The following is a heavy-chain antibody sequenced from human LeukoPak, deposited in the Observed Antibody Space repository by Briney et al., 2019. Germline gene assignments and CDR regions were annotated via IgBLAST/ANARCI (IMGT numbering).Heavy chain of an antibody. Sequence: GGSLRLSCAASGFTFSSYGMHWVRQAPDKGLEWVAFIRYDGSNKYYADSVKGRFTISRDNSKNTLYLQMNNLRAEDTAVYYCAKDDIVVVPAAPNWFDPWGQGTLVTVSS. V-gene: IGHV3-30*02. CDR2: IRYDGSNK. CDR1: GFTFSSYG. D-gene: IGHD2-2*01. CDR3: AKDDIVVVPAAPNWFDP. J-gene: IGHJ5*02.